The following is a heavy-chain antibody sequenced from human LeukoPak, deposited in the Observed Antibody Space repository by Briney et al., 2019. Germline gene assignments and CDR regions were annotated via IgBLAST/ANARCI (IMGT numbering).Heavy chain of an antibody. D-gene: IGHD6-13*01. Sequence: HAGGSLRLSCAASGFTFSNFRMSWVRQAPGKGLEWVANIKRDGSEKYYVDSVKGRFTISRDNAKNSLYLQMNSLRAEDTAVYYCAKDDSAAGVDYWGQGTLVTVSS. V-gene: IGHV3-7*01. J-gene: IGHJ4*02. CDR3: AKDDSAAGVDY. CDR1: GFTFSNFR. CDR2: IKRDGSEK.